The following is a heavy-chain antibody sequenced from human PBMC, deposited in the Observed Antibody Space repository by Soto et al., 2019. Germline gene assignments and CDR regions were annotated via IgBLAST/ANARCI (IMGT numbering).Heavy chain of an antibody. D-gene: IGHD3-10*01. Sequence: SETLSLTCAVYGGSFSGYYWSWIRQPPGKGLEWIGEINHSGSTNYNPSLKSRVTISVDTSKNQFSLKLSSVTAADTAVYYCASRQGNRRSDYYGSGRIDYWGQGTLVTVSS. CDR3: ASRQGNRRSDYYGSGRIDY. J-gene: IGHJ4*02. CDR2: INHSGST. CDR1: GGSFSGYY. V-gene: IGHV4-34*01.